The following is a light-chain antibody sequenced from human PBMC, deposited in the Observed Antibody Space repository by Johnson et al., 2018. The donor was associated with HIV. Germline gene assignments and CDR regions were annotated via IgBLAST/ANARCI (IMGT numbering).Light chain of an antibody. J-gene: IGLJ1*01. CDR3: GTGDGSLSLYV. Sequence: QSILTQPPSVSAALGQKVTVSCAGSSSNIGKNYVSWYQQLPGTAPKVLIYESNTRPSGIPDRFSGPKSHTSAPLGIPGLQPGDEADYYCGTGDGSLSLYVFGTGTKVTFL. CDR2: ESN. CDR1: SSNIGKNY. V-gene: IGLV1-51*02.